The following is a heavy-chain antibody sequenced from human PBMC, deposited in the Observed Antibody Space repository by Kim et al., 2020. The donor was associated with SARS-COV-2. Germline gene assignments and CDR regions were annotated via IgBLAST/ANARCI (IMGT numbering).Heavy chain of an antibody. Sequence: GESLKISCKGSGYSFTSYWIGWVRQMPGKGLEWMGIIYPGDSDTRYSPSFQGQVTISANKSISTAYLQWSSLKASDTAMYYCARRRHYDWYWFDPWGQGTLVTVSS. CDR3: ARRRHYDWYWFDP. V-gene: IGHV5-51*01. CDR1: GYSFTSYW. CDR2: IYPGDSDT. D-gene: IGHD3-22*01. J-gene: IGHJ5*02.